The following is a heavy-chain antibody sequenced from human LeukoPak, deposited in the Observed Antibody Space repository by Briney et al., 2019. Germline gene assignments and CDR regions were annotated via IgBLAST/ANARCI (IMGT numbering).Heavy chain of an antibody. Sequence: GGSLRLSCAASGFTFSSYEMNWVRQAPGKGLEWVSYISSSGSIIYCADSVKGRFTISRDNAKNSLYLQMNSLRAEDTAIYFCARAKGLAARPPGYWGQGTLVTVSS. CDR3: ARAKGLAARPPGY. D-gene: IGHD6-6*01. V-gene: IGHV3-48*03. CDR2: ISSSGSII. CDR1: GFTFSSYE. J-gene: IGHJ4*02.